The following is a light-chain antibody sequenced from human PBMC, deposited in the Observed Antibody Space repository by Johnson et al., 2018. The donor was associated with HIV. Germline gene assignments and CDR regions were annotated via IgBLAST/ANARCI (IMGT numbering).Light chain of an antibody. Sequence: QSALTQPPSVSAAPGQKVTISCSGSSSNIGNNFVSWYQHLPGTAPKLLIYENNKRPSGIPDRFSGSKSGTSATLAITGLQTGDEADYYCGAWDSSLSAYVFGTGTQVTV. J-gene: IGLJ1*01. V-gene: IGLV1-51*02. CDR1: SSNIGNNF. CDR2: ENN. CDR3: GAWDSSLSAYV.